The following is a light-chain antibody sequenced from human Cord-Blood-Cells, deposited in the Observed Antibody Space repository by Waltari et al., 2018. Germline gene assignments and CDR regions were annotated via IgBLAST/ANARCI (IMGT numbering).Light chain of an antibody. V-gene: IGLV2-14*01. CDR2: DVS. CDR1: SSYVGGYNY. CDR3: NSYTSSSTYV. J-gene: IGLJ1*01. Sequence: QSALTQPASVSGSPGQSITISCTGTSSYVGGYNYVSWYQQHPGKAPRLMIYDVSNRPSGVSNRFSVSKSVNTASLTISGLQAEDEADYCCNSYTSSSTYVFGTGTKVTVL.